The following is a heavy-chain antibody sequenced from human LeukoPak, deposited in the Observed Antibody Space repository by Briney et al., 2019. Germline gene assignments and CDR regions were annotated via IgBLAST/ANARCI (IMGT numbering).Heavy chain of an antibody. V-gene: IGHV3-7*01. CDR3: SRSRPKFKDFDY. CDR1: GFTFIDYS. J-gene: IGHJ4*02. CDR2: INEDGTEK. Sequence: PGGSLRLSCTASGFTFIDYSMNWVRRAPGKGLEWVANINEDGTEKQYVESLKGRFTISRDNAKNSLYLEIKSLKAEDTAVYYCSRSRPKFKDFDYWGQGTLVTVSS.